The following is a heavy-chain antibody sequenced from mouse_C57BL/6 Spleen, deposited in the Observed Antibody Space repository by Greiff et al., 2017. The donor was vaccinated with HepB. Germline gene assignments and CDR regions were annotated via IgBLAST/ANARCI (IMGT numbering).Heavy chain of an antibody. CDR1: GYTFTDYY. CDR3: ARSGVDYFDY. Sequence: EVQLQQSGPVLVKPGASVKMSCKASGYTFTDYYMNWVKQSHGKSLEWIGVINPYNGGTSYNQKFKGKATLTVDKSSSTAYMELNSLTAEDSAVYYCARSGVDYFDYWGQGTTLTVSS. J-gene: IGHJ2*01. V-gene: IGHV1-19*01. CDR2: INPYNGGT. D-gene: IGHD4-1*01.